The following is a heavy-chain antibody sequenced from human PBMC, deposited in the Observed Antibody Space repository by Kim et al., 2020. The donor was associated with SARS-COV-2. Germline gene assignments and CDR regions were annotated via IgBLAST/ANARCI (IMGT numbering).Heavy chain of an antibody. CDR3: ARYVVVAAKVNWFDP. CDR1: GGSISSSSYY. CDR2: IYYSGST. V-gene: IGHV4-39*07. J-gene: IGHJ5*02. D-gene: IGHD2-15*01. Sequence: SETLSLTCTVSGGSISSSSYYWGWIRQPPGKGLEWIGSIYYSGSTYYNPSLKSRVTISVDTSKNQFSLKLSSVTAADTAVYYCARYVVVAAKVNWFDPWGQGTLVTVSS.